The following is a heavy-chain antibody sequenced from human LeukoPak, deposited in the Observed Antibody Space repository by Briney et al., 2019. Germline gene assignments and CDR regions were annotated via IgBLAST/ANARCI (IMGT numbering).Heavy chain of an antibody. CDR1: GGSISSSSYY. CDR3: ARHRSGSSWFAP. CDR2: IYYSGST. Sequence: PSETLSLTCTVSGGSISSSSYYWAWIRQPPGKGLEWIGTIYYSGSTYYNPSLKSRVIISVDTSKNQFSLKLSSVTAADTAVFYCARHRSGSSWFAPWGQGTLVTVSS. V-gene: IGHV4-39*07. J-gene: IGHJ5*02. D-gene: IGHD6-19*01.